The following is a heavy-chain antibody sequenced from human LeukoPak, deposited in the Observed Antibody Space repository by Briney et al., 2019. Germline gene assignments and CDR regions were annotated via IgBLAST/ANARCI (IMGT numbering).Heavy chain of an antibody. CDR1: GFTVSSNY. J-gene: IGHJ4*02. CDR2: IYSGGST. Sequence: GGSLRLSCAASGFTVSSNYMSWVRQAPGKGLEWVSVIYSGGSTYYADSVKGRFTISRENSKNTLYLQMNSLRAEDTAVYYCARVRRRITFGGSYPDYWGQGTLVTVSS. CDR3: ARVRRRITFGGSYPDY. V-gene: IGHV3-66*01. D-gene: IGHD3-16*01.